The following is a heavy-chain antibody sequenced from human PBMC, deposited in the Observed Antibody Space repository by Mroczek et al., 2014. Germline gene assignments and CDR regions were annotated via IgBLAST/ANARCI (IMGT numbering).Heavy chain of an antibody. V-gene: IGHV3-30-3*01. D-gene: IGHD6-6*01. Sequence: ESGGGVVQPGRSLRLSCAASGFTFSSYAMHWVRQAPGKGLEWVAVISYDGSNKYYADSVKGRFTISRDNSKNTLYLQMNSLRAEDTAVYYCAREGKDHSSSSPIDYWGQGTLVTVSS. CDR2: ISYDGSNK. CDR1: GFTFSSYA. J-gene: IGHJ4*02. CDR3: AREGKDHSSSSPIDY.